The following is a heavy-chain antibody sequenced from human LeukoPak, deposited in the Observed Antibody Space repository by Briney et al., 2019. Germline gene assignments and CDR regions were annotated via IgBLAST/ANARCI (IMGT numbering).Heavy chain of an antibody. J-gene: IGHJ4*02. D-gene: IGHD6-19*01. V-gene: IGHV3-30*18. CDR3: AKIAVAGTSVYFDY. CDR1: GFTFSSYG. CDR2: ISYDGSNK. Sequence: GRSLRLSCAASGFTFSSYGMHWVRQAPGKGLEWVAVISYDGSNKYYADSVKGRFTISRDNSKNTLYLQMNSLRAEDTAVYYCAKIAVAGTSVYFDYWGQGTLVTVSS.